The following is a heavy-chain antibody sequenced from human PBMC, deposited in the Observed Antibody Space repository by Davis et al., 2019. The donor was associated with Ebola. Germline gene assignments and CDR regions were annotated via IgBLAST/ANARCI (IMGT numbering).Heavy chain of an antibody. J-gene: IGHJ4*02. D-gene: IGHD3-22*01. CDR2: YYYTGST. CDR1: GGSISSSY. V-gene: IGHV4-59*12. CDR3: ARGDSYYDPSGYYAGPEAPDH. Sequence: SETLSLTCTVSGGSISSSYWSWIRQPPGKGLEWIGYYYYTGSTYYSPSLRSRVTISVDTSKNLFSLKLTSVTAADTAVYYCARGDSYYDPSGYYAGPEAPDHWGQGTLVSVSS.